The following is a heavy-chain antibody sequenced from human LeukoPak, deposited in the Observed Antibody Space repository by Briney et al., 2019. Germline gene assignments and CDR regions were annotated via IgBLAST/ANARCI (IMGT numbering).Heavy chain of an antibody. D-gene: IGHD7-27*01. CDR3: ARGFRGDNFDY. CDR2: MYHSGST. V-gene: IGHV4-30-2*03. CDR1: GDSMSSGGFS. Sequence: SQTLSLTCAVSGDSMSSGGFSWGWIRQPPGKGLEWIGTMYHSGSTNYNPSLKSRVTISVDTSKNQFSLKLSSVTAADTAVYFCARGFRGDNFDYWGQGTLVTVSS. J-gene: IGHJ4*02.